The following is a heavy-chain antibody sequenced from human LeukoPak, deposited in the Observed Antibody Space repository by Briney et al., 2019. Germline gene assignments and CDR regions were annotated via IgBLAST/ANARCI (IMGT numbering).Heavy chain of an antibody. V-gene: IGHV1-2*04. CDR2: INPNSGGT. CDR3: ARDRAYYYGSGSLYYYYGMDV. Sequence: ASVKVSCKASGYTFTGYYMHWVRQAPGRGLEWMGWINPNSGGTNYAQKFQGWVTMTRDTSISTAYMELSRLRSDDTAVYYCARDRAYYYGSGSLYYYYGMDVWGQGTTVTVSS. J-gene: IGHJ6*02. D-gene: IGHD3-10*01. CDR1: GYTFTGYY.